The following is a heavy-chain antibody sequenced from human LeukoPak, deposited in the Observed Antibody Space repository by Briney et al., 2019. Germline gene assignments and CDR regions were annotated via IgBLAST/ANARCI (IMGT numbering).Heavy chain of an antibody. CDR3: ARKYCSGGSCYSDY. CDR2: ISSSNSYI. D-gene: IGHD2-15*01. V-gene: IGHV3-21*01. Sequence: GGSLRLSCVASAFTFSSYSMNWVRQAPGKGLEWVSSISSSNSYIYYADSVKGRFTISRDNAKNSLYLQMNSLRAEDTAVYYCARKYCSGGSCYSDYWGQGTLVTVSS. J-gene: IGHJ4*02. CDR1: AFTFSSYS.